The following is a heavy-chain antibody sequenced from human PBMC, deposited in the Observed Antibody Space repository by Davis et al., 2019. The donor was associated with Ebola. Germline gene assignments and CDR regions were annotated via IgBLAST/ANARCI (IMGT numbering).Heavy chain of an antibody. CDR3: ARDGLYCSSTSCYVDY. J-gene: IGHJ4*02. CDR2: ISSSGSTI. Sequence: GGSLRFSCAASGFTFSDYYMSWIRQAPGKGLEWVSYISSSGSTIYYADSVKGRFTISRDNAKNSLYLQMNSLRAEDTAVYYCARDGLYCSSTSCYVDYWGQGTLVTVSS. CDR1: GFTFSDYY. D-gene: IGHD2-2*01. V-gene: IGHV3-11*01.